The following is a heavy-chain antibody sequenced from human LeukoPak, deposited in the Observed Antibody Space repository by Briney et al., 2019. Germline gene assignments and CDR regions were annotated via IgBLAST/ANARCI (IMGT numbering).Heavy chain of an antibody. CDR2: ISGSGGST. Sequence: GGSLRLSCAASGFTFSSYAMSWVRQAPGKGLEWVSAISGSGGSTYYADSVKGRFTISRDNSKNTLYLQMNSLRAEDTAVYYCAKCWLGYSTKTGFDYWGHGTLVTVSS. CDR1: GFTFSSYA. CDR3: AKCWLGYSTKTGFDY. J-gene: IGHJ4*01. V-gene: IGHV3-23*01. D-gene: IGHD6-13*01.